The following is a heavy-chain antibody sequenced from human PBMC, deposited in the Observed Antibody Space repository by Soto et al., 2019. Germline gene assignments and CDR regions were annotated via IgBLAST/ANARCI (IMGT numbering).Heavy chain of an antibody. Sequence: EVQLLESGGGLVQPGGSLRLSCAASGFTFSSYAMSWVRQAPGKGPEWVSAISGSGGSTYYADSVKGRFTISRDNSKNTLYLQMNSLRAEDTAVYYCAKAHSMYDWLPSSWGQGTLVTVSS. J-gene: IGHJ4*02. CDR3: AKAHSMYDWLPSS. CDR1: GFTFSSYA. V-gene: IGHV3-23*01. CDR2: ISGSGGST. D-gene: IGHD3-9*01.